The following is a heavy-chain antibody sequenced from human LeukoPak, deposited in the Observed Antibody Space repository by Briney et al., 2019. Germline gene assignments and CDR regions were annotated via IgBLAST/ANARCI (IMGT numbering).Heavy chain of an antibody. CDR3: AREGVAGNDY. CDR2: INHSGST. V-gene: IGHV4-34*01. J-gene: IGHJ4*02. CDR1: GGSFSGYY. Sequence: SETLSLTCAVYGGSFSGYYWSWIRQPPGKGLEWIGEINHSGSTNYNPSLKSRVTISVDTSKNQFSLKLSSVTAADTAVYYCAREGVAGNDYWGQETLVTVSS. D-gene: IGHD6-19*01.